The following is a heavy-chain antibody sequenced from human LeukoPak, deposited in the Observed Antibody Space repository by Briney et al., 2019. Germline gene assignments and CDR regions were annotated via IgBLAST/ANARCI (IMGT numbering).Heavy chain of an antibody. CDR3: ARGCIAAVPYYFDY. Sequence: PSETLSLTCAVYGGSFSGYYWSWFRQPPGKGLEWIGEINHSGSTNYNPSLKSRVTILVDTSKNQFSLKLSSVTAADTAVYYCARGCIAAVPYYFDYWGQGTLVTVSS. J-gene: IGHJ4*02. CDR1: GGSFSGYY. D-gene: IGHD6-13*01. V-gene: IGHV4-34*01. CDR2: INHSGST.